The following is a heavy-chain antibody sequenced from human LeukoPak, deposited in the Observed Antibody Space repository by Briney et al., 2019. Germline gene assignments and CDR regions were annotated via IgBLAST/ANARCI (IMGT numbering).Heavy chain of an antibody. V-gene: IGHV1-58*01. Sequence: SVKVSCKASGFTFTSPAVQWVRQARGQRLEWIGWIVVGSGNTNYAQKFQERVTITRDMSTSTAYMELSSLRSEDTAVYYCAADRSSGWNGGDYWGQGTLVTVSS. D-gene: IGHD6-19*01. CDR2: IVVGSGNT. J-gene: IGHJ4*02. CDR1: GFTFTSPA. CDR3: AADRSSGWNGGDY.